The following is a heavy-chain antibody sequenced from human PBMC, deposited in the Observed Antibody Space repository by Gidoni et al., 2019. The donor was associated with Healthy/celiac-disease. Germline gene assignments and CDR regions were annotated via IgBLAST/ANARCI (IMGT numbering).Heavy chain of an antibody. J-gene: IGHJ4*02. CDR3: ARGVSYYYDSSGYYDY. D-gene: IGHD3-22*01. Sequence: QVQLQESGPGLVKPSQTLSLTCTVSGGSISRGGYYWSWIRQHPGKGLEWIGYIYYSGSTYYNPSLKSRVTISVDTSKNQFSLKLSSVTAADTAVYYCARGVSYYYDSSGYYDYWGQGTLVTVSS. CDR2: IYYSGST. V-gene: IGHV4-31*03. CDR1: GGSISRGGYY.